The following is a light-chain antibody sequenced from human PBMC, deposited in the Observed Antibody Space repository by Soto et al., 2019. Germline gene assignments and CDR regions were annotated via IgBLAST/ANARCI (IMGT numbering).Light chain of an antibody. V-gene: IGLV1-40*01. CDR2: ANN. CDR1: NSNVGGGYD. J-gene: IGLJ3*02. CDR3: CSYAGFSSWV. Sequence: QSVLTQPPSVSGAPGQTVTISCTGSNSNVGGGYDVHWYQQLPGSAPKLLIYANNNRPSGVPDRFSGSKSGTSASLAITGLQAEDEADYYCCSYAGFSSWVFGGGTKVTVL.